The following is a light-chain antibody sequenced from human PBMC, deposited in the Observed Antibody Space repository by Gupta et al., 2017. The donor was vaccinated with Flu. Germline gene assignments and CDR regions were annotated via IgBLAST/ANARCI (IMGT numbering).Light chain of an antibody. CDR1: QDISDY. V-gene: IGKV1-8*01. J-gene: IGKJ1*01. CDR2: AAS. Sequence: PSSLSASTGDRVTITCRASQDISDYLAWYQQKPGTAPKLLIYAASTVKSGVPSRFSGSGSGTDFTLTVSGLQSEDFATYYCQQYNSSPRTFGQGTKVEIK. CDR3: QQYNSSPRT.